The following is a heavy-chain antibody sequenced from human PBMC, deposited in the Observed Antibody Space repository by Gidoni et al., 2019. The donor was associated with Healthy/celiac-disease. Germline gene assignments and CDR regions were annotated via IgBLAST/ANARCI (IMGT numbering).Heavy chain of an antibody. CDR2: ISWDGGST. J-gene: IGHJ4*02. V-gene: IGHV3-43*01. Sequence: EVQLVESGGVVVQPGGSLGLSCAASGFTFDAYTMHWVRQAPGKGLEWVSLISWDGGSTYYADSVKGRFTISRDNSKNSLYLQMNSLRTEDTALYYCATSSQSPGTTVTTDFDYWGQGTLVTVSS. D-gene: IGHD4-17*01. CDR3: ATSSQSPGTTVTTDFDY. CDR1: GFTFDAYT.